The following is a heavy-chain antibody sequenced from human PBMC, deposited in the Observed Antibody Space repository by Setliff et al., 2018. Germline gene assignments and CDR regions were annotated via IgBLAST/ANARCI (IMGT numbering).Heavy chain of an antibody. V-gene: IGHV4-61*02. CDR2: LYTSGST. D-gene: IGHD1-26*01. Sequence: SETLSLTCTVSGGSISSGNYYWSWIRQPAGKGLEWIGRLYTSGSTTYNSSFKSRVTISVDTSKNQFSLNLSTVTAADTAVYYCARDNTIVGATDCWGQGTLVTVSS. CDR1: GGSISSGNYY. CDR3: ARDNTIVGATDC. J-gene: IGHJ4*02.